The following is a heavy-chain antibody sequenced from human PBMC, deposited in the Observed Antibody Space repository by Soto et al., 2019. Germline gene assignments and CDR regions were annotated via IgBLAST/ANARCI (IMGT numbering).Heavy chain of an antibody. J-gene: IGHJ4*02. D-gene: IGHD3-10*02. Sequence: QVQLVQSGPEVKKPGASVMLSCKASGYTFTTYGVRWVRQAPGLGLEGMGWISAYNGNTKYAQKFHGRVTMTTDASANTAYLELRSLRSDDTAVYYCARQEGHIEPMIGEFDFWGQGTLVTVSS. V-gene: IGHV1-18*01. CDR3: ARQEGHIEPMIGEFDF. CDR1: GYTFTTYG. CDR2: ISAYNGNT.